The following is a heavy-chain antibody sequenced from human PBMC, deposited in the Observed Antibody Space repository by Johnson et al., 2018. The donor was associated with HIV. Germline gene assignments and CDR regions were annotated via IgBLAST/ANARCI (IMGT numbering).Heavy chain of an antibody. V-gene: IGHV3-53*01. Sequence: VQLVESGGGLIQPGGSLRLSCAASGFTVSTYYMTWVRQASGKGLELVSLLYSSGKTYYADSVQGRFTIPRDYSKNTLYLQMNSLRAEDKAVYYCAKANVSGSYWAFDIWGQGTMVTVSS. CDR2: LYSSGKT. D-gene: IGHD3-10*01. J-gene: IGHJ3*02. CDR1: GFTVSTYY. CDR3: AKANVSGSYWAFDI.